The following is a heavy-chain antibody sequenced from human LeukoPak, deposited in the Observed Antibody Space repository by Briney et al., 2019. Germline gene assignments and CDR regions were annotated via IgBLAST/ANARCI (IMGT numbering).Heavy chain of an antibody. V-gene: IGHV3-23*01. D-gene: IGHD4-17*01. CDR1: GFTFSIYA. CDR2: ISGSGGST. Sequence: GGSLRLSCAASGFTFSIYAMSWVRQAPGKGLEWVSAISGSGGSTYYADSVKGRFTISRDNSKNTLYLQMNSLRAEDTAVYYCAKDWPLFNDYGDYDYWGQGTLVTVSS. CDR3: AKDWPLFNDYGDYDY. J-gene: IGHJ4*02.